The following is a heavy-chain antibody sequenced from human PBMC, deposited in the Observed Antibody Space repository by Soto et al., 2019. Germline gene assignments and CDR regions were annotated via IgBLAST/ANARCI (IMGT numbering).Heavy chain of an antibody. J-gene: IGHJ5*02. CDR3: AREYSRSSEGIIVATIENWFDP. V-gene: IGHV4-39*07. CDR1: SGSISSTIYS. Sequence: PSETLSLTCTVSSGSISSTIYSWDWIRQPPGKGLEWIGSIFYSGSTYYNPSLKSRVTISVDTSKNQFSLTLTSVTAADTAVYYCAREYSRSSEGIIVATIENWFDPWGQGTLVTVSS. CDR2: IFYSGST. D-gene: IGHD5-12*01.